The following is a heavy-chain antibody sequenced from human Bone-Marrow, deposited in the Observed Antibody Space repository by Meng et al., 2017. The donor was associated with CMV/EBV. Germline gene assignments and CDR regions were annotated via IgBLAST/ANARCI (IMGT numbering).Heavy chain of an antibody. V-gene: IGHV3-21*01. CDR1: GFTFSGYT. CDR3: ARIGSLYDSSGHWFGY. CDR2: ISTSSIYI. J-gene: IGHJ4*02. D-gene: IGHD3-22*01. Sequence: GESLKISCTASGFTFSGYTMNWVRQAPGKGLEWISSISTSSIYIHYADSVKGRFTISRDNAKNSLNLQMNSLRAEDTAVYYCARIGSLYDSSGHWFGYWGQGTPVTVS.